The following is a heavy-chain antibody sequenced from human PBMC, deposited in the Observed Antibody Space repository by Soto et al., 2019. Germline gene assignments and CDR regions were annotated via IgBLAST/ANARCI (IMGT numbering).Heavy chain of an antibody. Sequence: SETLSLTCAVSGYSISSGYYWGWIRQPPGKGLEWIGSIYHSGSTYYNPSLKSRVTISVDTSKNQFSLKLSSVTAADTAVYYCERANWGGATRVWGQGTRVTVSS. CDR1: GYSISSGYY. J-gene: IGHJ4*02. V-gene: IGHV4-38-2*01. CDR2: IYHSGST. D-gene: IGHD1-26*01. CDR3: ERANWGGATRV.